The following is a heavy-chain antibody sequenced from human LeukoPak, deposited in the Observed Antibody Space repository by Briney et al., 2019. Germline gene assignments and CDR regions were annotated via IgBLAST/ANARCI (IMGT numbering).Heavy chain of an antibody. CDR2: IYSGGST. CDR3: AKPRGGSSWYEAFAY. D-gene: IGHD6-13*01. CDR1: GFTVSSNY. V-gene: IGHV3-53*01. J-gene: IGHJ4*02. Sequence: GGSLRLSCAASGFTVSSNYMSWVRQAPGKGLEWVSVIYSGGSTYYADSVKGRFTISRDNSKNTLYLQMNSLRAEDTAVYYCAKPRGGSSWYEAFAYWGQGTLVTVSS.